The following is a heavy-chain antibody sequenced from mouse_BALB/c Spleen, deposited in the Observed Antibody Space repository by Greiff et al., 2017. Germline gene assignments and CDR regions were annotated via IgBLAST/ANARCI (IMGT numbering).Heavy chain of an antibody. CDR1: GDSITSGY. D-gene: IGHD1-1*01. Sequence: EVKLMESGPSLVKPSQTLSLTCSVTGDSITSGYWNWIRKFPGNKLEYMGYISYSGSTYYNPSLKSRISITRDTSKNQYYLQLNSVTTEDTATYYCARDYGSRNWYFDVWGAGTTVTVSS. J-gene: IGHJ1*01. V-gene: IGHV3-8*02. CDR3: ARDYGSRNWYFDV. CDR2: ISYSGST.